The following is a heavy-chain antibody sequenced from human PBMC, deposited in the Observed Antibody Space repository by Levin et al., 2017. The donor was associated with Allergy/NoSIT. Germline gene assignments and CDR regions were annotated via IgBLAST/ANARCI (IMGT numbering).Heavy chain of an antibody. D-gene: IGHD3-10*02. CDR1: GFTFSSYA. CDR3: AKGSLVRGVITKQDY. CDR2: ISGSGGST. Sequence: GGSLRLSCAASGFTFSSYAMSWVRQAPGKGLEWVSAISGSGGSTYYADSVKGRFTISRDNSKNTLYLQMNSLRAEDTAVYYCAKGSLVRGVITKQDYWGQGTLVTVSS. J-gene: IGHJ4*02. V-gene: IGHV3-23*01.